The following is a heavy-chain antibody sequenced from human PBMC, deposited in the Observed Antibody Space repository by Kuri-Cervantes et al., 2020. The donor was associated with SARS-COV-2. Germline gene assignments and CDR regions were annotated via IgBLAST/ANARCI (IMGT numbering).Heavy chain of an antibody. CDR3: SRDQVSAAGTANY. J-gene: IGHJ4*02. Sequence: GESLKIFCAASGFTFSSYSMNWVRQAPGKGLEWVSYISSSSSTIYYADSVKGRFTISRDNAKNSLYLQMNSLRVDDTAVYYCSRDQVSAAGTANYWGQGALVTVSS. CDR2: ISSSSSTI. V-gene: IGHV3-48*01. D-gene: IGHD6-13*01. CDR1: GFTFSSYS.